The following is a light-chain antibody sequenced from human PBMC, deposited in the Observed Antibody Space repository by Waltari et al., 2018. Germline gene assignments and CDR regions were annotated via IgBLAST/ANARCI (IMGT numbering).Light chain of an antibody. V-gene: IGKV3-11*01. Sequence: EVVLTQSPATLSLSPGERATLSCRASQSVSTSLGWYQPKPGQTPRLLIYDASTRATGIPARFRGSGSGTDFTLTITSLEPEDFAVYYCQQRSNWPPVVTFGGGTKVEIK. CDR1: QSVSTS. J-gene: IGKJ4*01. CDR2: DAS. CDR3: QQRSNWPPVVT.